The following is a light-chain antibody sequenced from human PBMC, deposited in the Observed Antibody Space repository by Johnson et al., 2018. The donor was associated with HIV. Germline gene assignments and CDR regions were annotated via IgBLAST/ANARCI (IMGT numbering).Light chain of an antibody. CDR1: SSNIGDNY. V-gene: IGLV1-51*02. Sequence: QSVLTQPPSVSAAPGQKVTISCSGSSSNIGDNYVSWYQQLPGTAPKVLIYENNERPSGIPDRFSGSRSGTSATLGITGLQTGDEADYYCGPWDSSLGASYVFGTGTKVTVL. J-gene: IGLJ1*01. CDR3: GPWDSSLGASYV. CDR2: ENN.